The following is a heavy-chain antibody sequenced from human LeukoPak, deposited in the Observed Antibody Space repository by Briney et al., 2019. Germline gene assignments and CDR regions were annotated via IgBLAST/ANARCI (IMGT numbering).Heavy chain of an antibody. Sequence: GGSLRLSCAASGFTFSSYSMNWVRQAPGKGLEWVSSISSSSSYIYYADSVKGRFTISRDNAKNSLYLQMNSLRAEDTAVYYCARGDSSSWLAIDYWGQGTLVTVSS. V-gene: IGHV3-21*01. CDR3: ARGDSSSWLAIDY. D-gene: IGHD6-13*01. J-gene: IGHJ4*02. CDR1: GFTFSSYS. CDR2: ISSSSSYI.